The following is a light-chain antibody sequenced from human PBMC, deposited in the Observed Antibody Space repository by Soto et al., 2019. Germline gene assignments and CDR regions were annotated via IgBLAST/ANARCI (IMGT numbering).Light chain of an antibody. CDR3: CSYAGSYTYV. CDR1: SSDVGGYNY. Sequence: QSVLTQPRSVSGSPEQSVTISCTGTSSDVGGYNYVSWYQQHPGKGPKLMINDVTKRPSGVPDRFSGSKSGNTASLTISGLQAEDEADYYCCSYAGSYTYVFGTGTKVTVL. CDR2: DVT. J-gene: IGLJ1*01. V-gene: IGLV2-11*01.